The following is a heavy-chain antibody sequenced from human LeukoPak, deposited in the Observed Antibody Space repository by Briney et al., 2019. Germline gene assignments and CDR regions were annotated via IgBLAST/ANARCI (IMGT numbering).Heavy chain of an antibody. D-gene: IGHD6-13*01. Sequence: GASVKVSCKASGYTFTGYYMHWVRQAPGQGLEWMGWISAYNGNTNYVQKLQGRVTMTTDTSTSTAYMELRSLRSDDTAVYYCARDTGYSSRCGDYWGQGTLVTVSS. CDR1: GYTFTGYY. V-gene: IGHV1-18*04. CDR2: ISAYNGNT. J-gene: IGHJ4*02. CDR3: ARDTGYSSRCGDY.